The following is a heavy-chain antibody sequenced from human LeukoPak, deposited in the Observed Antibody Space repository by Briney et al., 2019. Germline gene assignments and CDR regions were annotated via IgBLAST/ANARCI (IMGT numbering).Heavy chain of an antibody. V-gene: IGHV5-51*01. D-gene: IGHD2-15*01. CDR3: ARSAGVALYAFDI. Sequence: GESLKISCKGSGYSFTSYWIGWVRQIPGKGLEWMGIIYSGDSDTRYSPSFQGQATISADKSISTAYLQWSSLKASDTAMYYCARSAGVALYAFDIWGQGTMVTVSS. CDR1: GYSFTSYW. J-gene: IGHJ3*02. CDR2: IYSGDSDT.